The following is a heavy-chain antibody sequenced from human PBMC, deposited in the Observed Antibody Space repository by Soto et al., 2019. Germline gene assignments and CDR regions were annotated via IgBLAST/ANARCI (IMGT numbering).Heavy chain of an antibody. J-gene: IGHJ4*02. CDR2: ISAYNGNT. CDR1: GYTFTSYG. V-gene: IGHV1-18*01. D-gene: IGHD3-22*01. CDR3: ARDYYDSSGYYYWFDY. Sequence: ASVKVSCKASGYTFTSYGISWVRQAPGQGLEWMGWISAYNGNTKYAQKLQGRVTMTTDTSTSTAYMELSSLRSEDTAVYYCARDYYDSSGYYYWFDYWGQGTLVTVSS.